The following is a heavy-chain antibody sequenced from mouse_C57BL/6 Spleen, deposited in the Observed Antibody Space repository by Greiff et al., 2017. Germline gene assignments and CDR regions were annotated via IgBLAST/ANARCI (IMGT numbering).Heavy chain of an antibody. CDR3: ARGSDVYYTNY. CDR1: GYTFTSYT. CDR2: INPGRAYT. V-gene: IGHV1-4*01. J-gene: IGHJ2*01. D-gene: IGHD2-3*01. Sequence: VQLQQSGAELARPGASVKMSCKASGYTFTSYTIHWVKQRPGQGLEWIGYINPGRAYTKYNHKFKDTATLTADKSSSTAYMQLSSLTSEDSAVYYCARGSDVYYTNYWGQGTTLTVSS.